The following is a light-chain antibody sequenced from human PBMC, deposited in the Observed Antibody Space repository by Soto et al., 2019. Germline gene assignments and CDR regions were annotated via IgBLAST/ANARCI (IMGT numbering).Light chain of an antibody. CDR2: KAS. V-gene: IGKV1-5*03. J-gene: IGKJ4*01. CDR3: QQYNSYSPLT. CDR1: QSISSW. Sequence: DIQMTQSSSTLSASFGDRVTITCRASQSISSWLAWYQQKPVKAPKLLIYKASGLESGVPSRFSGSGSGTDFTLTISSLQPDDFATYYCQQYNSYSPLTFGGGTKVDIK.